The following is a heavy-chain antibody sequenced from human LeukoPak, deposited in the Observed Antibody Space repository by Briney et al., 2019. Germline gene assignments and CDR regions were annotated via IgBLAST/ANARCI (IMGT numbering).Heavy chain of an antibody. D-gene: IGHD6-13*01. CDR2: IYYIGST. V-gene: IGHV4-59*08. CDR1: GGSIRVCY. J-gene: IGHJ4*02. Sequence: SETLSLTCTVSGGSIRVCYWSWIRQPPGKGLEWIGYIYYIGSTTYNPSLKSRVTISLDTSKNQFSLKMSSVTAADTAVYYCAKHEGSSRYESFDYWGQGTLVAVSS. CDR3: AKHEGSSRYESFDY.